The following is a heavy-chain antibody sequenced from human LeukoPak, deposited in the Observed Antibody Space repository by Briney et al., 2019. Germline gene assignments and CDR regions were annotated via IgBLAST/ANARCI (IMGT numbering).Heavy chain of an antibody. Sequence: GGSLRLSCSASGFSFSNFAMSWVRQAPGKGLEWVSLIIGSSGDTFYADSVKGRFTISRDNSKNRLYLQMNSLRAEDTALYYCAKGAYDYIEMGYFDSWGQGTLVTVSS. J-gene: IGHJ4*02. V-gene: IGHV3-23*01. CDR2: IIGSSGDT. CDR3: AKGAYDYIEMGYFDS. CDR1: GFSFSNFA. D-gene: IGHD5-12*01.